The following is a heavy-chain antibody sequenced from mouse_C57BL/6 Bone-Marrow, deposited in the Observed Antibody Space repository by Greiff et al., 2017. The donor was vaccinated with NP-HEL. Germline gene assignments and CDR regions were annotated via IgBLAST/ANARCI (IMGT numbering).Heavy chain of an antibody. J-gene: IGHJ2*01. Sequence: QVQLQQPGAELVKPGASVKMSCKASGYTFTSYWITWVKQRPGQGLEWIGDIYPGSGSTNYNEKFKSKATLTVDTSSSTAYMQLSSLTSEDSAVYYCARGFSTTVVAYYFDYWGQGTTLTVSS. D-gene: IGHD1-1*01. CDR1: GYTFTSYW. CDR3: ARGFSTTVVAYYFDY. CDR2: IYPGSGST. V-gene: IGHV1-55*01.